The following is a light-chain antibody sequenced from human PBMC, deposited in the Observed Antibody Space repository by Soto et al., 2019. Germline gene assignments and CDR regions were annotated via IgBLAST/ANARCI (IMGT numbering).Light chain of an antibody. J-gene: IGKJ1*01. Sequence: EIVMTQSPATLSVSPGERATLSCRASQSVSSNLAWYQQKPGQAPRLLIYGASTRATGIPARFSGSGSGTDFTLTISSLEPEDFAVYYCQQYNGWPRTFGQGTKVDIK. V-gene: IGKV3-15*01. CDR1: QSVSSN. CDR3: QQYNGWPRT. CDR2: GAS.